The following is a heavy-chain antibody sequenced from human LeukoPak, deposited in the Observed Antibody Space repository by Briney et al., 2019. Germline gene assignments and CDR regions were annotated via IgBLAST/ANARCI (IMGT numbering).Heavy chain of an antibody. CDR1: GGSISSGGYS. CDR3: ARGEYSSSSGSRWFDP. Sequence: SETLSLTCTVSGGSISSGGYSWSWSRQPPGKGLEWIGYIYHSGSTYYNPSLKSRVTISVDRSKNQFSLKLSSVTAADTAVYYCARGEYSSSSGSRWFDPWGQGTLVTVSS. V-gene: IGHV4-30-2*01. CDR2: IYHSGST. J-gene: IGHJ5*02. D-gene: IGHD6-6*01.